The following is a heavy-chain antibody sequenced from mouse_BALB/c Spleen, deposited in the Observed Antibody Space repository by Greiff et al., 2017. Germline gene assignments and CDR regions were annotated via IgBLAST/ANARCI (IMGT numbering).Heavy chain of an antibody. V-gene: IGHV5-9-4*01. CDR2: ISSGGSYT. Sequence: EVKVVESGGGLVKPGGSLKLSCAASGFTFSSYAMSWVRQSPEKRLEWVAEISSGGSYTYYPDTVTGRFTISRDNAKNTLYLEMSSLRSEDTAMYYCARITTVVASDWYFDVWGAGGTGTVSS. J-gene: IGHJ1*01. D-gene: IGHD1-1*01. CDR3: ARITTVVASDWYFDV. CDR1: GFTFSSYA.